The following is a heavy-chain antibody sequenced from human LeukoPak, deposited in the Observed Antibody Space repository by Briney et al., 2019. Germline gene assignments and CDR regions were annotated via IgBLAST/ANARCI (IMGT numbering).Heavy chain of an antibody. Sequence: PSETLSLTCAVYSGSFSGYYWTWIRQPPGKGLEWIGSIHYSGSTYYNPSLKSRVTISVDTSKNQFSLKLSSVSAANTAVYCCARQPLVAPVSYYFDYWGQGTLVTVSS. CDR3: ARQPLVAPVSYYFDY. CDR1: SGSFSGYY. V-gene: IGHV4-34*01. CDR2: IHYSGST. D-gene: IGHD5-12*01. J-gene: IGHJ4*02.